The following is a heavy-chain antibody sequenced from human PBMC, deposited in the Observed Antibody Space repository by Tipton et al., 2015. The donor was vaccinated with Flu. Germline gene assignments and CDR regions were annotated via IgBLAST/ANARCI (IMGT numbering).Heavy chain of an antibody. D-gene: IGHD5-18*01. CDR1: GGTIRNYY. CDR2: MYYSGST. CDR3: AGSWIQKWLVN. V-gene: IGHV4-59*07. Sequence: TLSLTCTISGGTIRNYYWSWIRQPPGEGPELIGFMYYSGSTNYNPSLKSRVTISADTSKNQFYLKLSSVTAADTAVYYCAGSWIQKWLVNWGQGTLVTVSS. J-gene: IGHJ4*02.